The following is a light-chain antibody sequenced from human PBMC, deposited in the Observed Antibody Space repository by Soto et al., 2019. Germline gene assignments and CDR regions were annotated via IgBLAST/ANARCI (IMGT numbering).Light chain of an antibody. CDR3: QHRSNWPPG. CDR2: ETS. CDR1: QTVGGH. J-gene: IGKJ5*01. Sequence: ESATLSSRASQTVGGHFAWYQQKPGQAPRLLISETSNRATGIPGRFSGSGSGTDVTLTISSLEPEDFAVYYCQHRSNWPPGFGQGTRLEI. V-gene: IGKV3-11*01.